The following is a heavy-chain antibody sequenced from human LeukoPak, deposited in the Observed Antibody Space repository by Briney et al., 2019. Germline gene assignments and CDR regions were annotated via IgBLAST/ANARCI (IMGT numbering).Heavy chain of an antibody. J-gene: IGHJ4*02. Sequence: GGSLRLSCAASGFTFSSYSMNWVRQAPGKGLEWISYISSVSTNIYYADSVKGRFTISRDNAENSLYLQMNGLRAEDTAVYYCVREDYYGSGSYPFDYWGQGTLVTVSS. CDR1: GFTFSSYS. D-gene: IGHD3-10*01. CDR3: VREDYYGSGSYPFDY. V-gene: IGHV3-48*04. CDR2: ISSVSTNI.